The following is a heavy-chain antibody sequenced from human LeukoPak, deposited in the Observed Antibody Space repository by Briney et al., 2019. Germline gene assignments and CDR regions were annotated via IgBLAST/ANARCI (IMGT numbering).Heavy chain of an antibody. CDR3: AARPRMPPRFDY. CDR2: ISNGGGSA. D-gene: IGHD2-2*01. CDR1: GFTFSSYP. V-gene: IGHV3-23*01. J-gene: IGHJ4*02. Sequence: PGGSLRLSCAASGFTFSSYPMSWVRQAPGKGLQWVSAISNGGGSAYYADSVKGRFTISRDNSKSTLYLQMNSLRAQDTAIYYCAARPRMPPRFDYWGQGTLVTVSS.